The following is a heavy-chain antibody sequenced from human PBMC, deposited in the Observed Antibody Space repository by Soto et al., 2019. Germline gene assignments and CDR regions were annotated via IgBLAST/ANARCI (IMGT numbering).Heavy chain of an antibody. CDR3: AKGQGVLGP. CDR1: GGSISDYY. V-gene: IGHV4-59*08. CDR2: ISYSGST. J-gene: IGHJ5*02. D-gene: IGHD3-16*01. Sequence: QVQLQESGPGLVKPSETLSLTCAVSGGSISDYYWSWIRQPPGKGLEWIGYISYSGSTNYNPYLNSRVTISVDTAQNHLSLKLSSVTAADTAVYYCAKGQGVLGPWGQGTLVTVSS.